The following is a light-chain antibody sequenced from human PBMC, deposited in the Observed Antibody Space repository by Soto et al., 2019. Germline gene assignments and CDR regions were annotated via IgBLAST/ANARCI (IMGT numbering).Light chain of an antibody. CDR3: QKYISAPFT. CDR1: QGITNY. V-gene: IGKV1-27*01. Sequence: DIQMTQSPSSLSASVGDRVTITCRATQGITNYLAWYQQKPGKVPKLLIYAATTLVSGVPSRFSGSGSGTDFTLPISRLQPEDVATYYCQKYISAPFTCGPGTKVDIK. J-gene: IGKJ3*01. CDR2: AAT.